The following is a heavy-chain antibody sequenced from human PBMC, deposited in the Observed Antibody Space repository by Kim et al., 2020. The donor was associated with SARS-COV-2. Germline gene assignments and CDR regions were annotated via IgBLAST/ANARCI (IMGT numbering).Heavy chain of an antibody. CDR2: MNPNSGNT. CDR3: ARGPLSGYDAYFDY. D-gene: IGHD5-12*01. V-gene: IGHV1-8*01. CDR1: GYTFTSYD. J-gene: IGHJ4*02. Sequence: ASVKVSCKASGYTFTSYDINWVRQATGQGLEWMGWMNPNSGNTGYAQKFQGRVTMTRNTSISTAYMELSSLRSEDTAVYYCARGPLSGYDAYFDYWGQGTLVTVSS.